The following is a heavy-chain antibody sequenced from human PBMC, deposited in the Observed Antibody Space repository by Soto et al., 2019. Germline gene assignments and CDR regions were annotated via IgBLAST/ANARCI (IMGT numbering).Heavy chain of an antibody. CDR3: ARVPYYYDNSGYYFIY. D-gene: IGHD3-22*01. V-gene: IGHV1-18*01. J-gene: IGHJ4*02. Sequence: ASVKVSCKTSGYTFTSYGISWVRQAPGQGLEWMGWISGYNGNTNYAQKLQGRVTMTTETSTSTAYMELRSLRSDDTAVYYCARVPYYYDNSGYYFIYWGQGTLVTVSS. CDR1: GYTFTSYG. CDR2: ISGYNGNT.